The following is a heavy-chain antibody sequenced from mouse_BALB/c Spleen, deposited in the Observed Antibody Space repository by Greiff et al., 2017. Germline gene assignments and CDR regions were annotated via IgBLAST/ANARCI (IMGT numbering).Heavy chain of an antibody. V-gene: IGHV2-9*02. J-gene: IGHJ2*01. CDR3: ARGRYGGIYYDYFDY. CDR1: GFSLTSYG. Sequence: QVQLQQSGPGLVAPSQSLSITCTVSGFSLTSYGVHWVRQPPGKGLEWLGVIWAGGSTNYNSALMSRLSISKDNSKSQVFLKMNSLQTDDTAMYYCARGRYGGIYYDYFDYWGQGTTLTVSS. D-gene: IGHD2-4*01. CDR2: IWAGGST.